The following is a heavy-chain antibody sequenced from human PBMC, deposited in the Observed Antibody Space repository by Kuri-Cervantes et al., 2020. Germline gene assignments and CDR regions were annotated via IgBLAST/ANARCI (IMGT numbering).Heavy chain of an antibody. CDR3: ARDRNHYDSSGYYWGDLDY. CDR2: ISYDRSNQ. CDR1: GFTFSSHA. V-gene: IGHV3-30-3*01. Sequence: GESLKISCAASGFTFSSHAMHWVRQAPGKGLEWVAVISYDRSNQYYADSAKGRFTISRDSSKNTLYLQMNSLRAEDTAVYYCARDRNHYDSSGYYWGDLDYWGQGTLVTVSS. D-gene: IGHD3-22*01. J-gene: IGHJ4*02.